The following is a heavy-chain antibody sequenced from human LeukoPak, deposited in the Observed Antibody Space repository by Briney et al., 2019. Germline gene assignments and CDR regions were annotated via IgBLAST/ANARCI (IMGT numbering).Heavy chain of an antibody. D-gene: IGHD3-22*01. V-gene: IGHV4-59*12. J-gene: IGHJ4*02. CDR2: IYYSGST. CDR3: ARGRDSSGYEYYFDY. Sequence: PSETLSLTCTVSGGSISSYYWSWIRQPPGKGLEWIGYIYYSGSTNYNPSLKSRVTMSVDTSKNQFSLRLSSATAADTAVYYCARGRDSSGYEYYFDYWGQGTLVTVSS. CDR1: GGSISSYY.